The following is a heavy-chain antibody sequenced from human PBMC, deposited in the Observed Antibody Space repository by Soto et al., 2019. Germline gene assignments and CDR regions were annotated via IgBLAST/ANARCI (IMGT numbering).Heavy chain of an antibody. D-gene: IGHD4-17*01. CDR1: GGSISSGNSY. Sequence: QVQLQESGPGLVKPSQTLSLTCTVSGGSISSGNSYWSWIRQHPGKGLEWIGYIYSSGNSDYNPSLRSRVSISVDTSQNLCSLSLTSVTAADTAVYYCARGVIDYGVYGGIDCWGQGTLVTVSS. J-gene: IGHJ4*02. CDR3: ARGVIDYGVYGGIDC. V-gene: IGHV4-31*03. CDR2: IYSSGNS.